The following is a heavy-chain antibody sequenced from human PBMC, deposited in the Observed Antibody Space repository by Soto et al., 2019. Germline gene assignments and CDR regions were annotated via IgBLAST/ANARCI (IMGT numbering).Heavy chain of an antibody. CDR3: AHIDPEIVTVGGHGGFDY. CDR1: GFSLSTGGVG. D-gene: IGHD5-12*01. Sequence: SGSTLVNPTQTRPLTCTFSGFSLSTGGVGVGWIRQPPGKALEWLALIYWDDDKRYSPSLKNRLTITKDTSKNQVVLTMTNVGPVDTATYFCAHIDPEIVTVGGHGGFDYWGQGTLVTVSS. J-gene: IGHJ4*02. CDR2: IYWDDDK. V-gene: IGHV2-5*02.